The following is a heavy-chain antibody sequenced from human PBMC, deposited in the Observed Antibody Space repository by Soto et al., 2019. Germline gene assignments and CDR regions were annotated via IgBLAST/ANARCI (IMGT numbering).Heavy chain of an antibody. CDR2: INAGNGNT. J-gene: IGHJ5*02. V-gene: IGHV1-3*01. D-gene: IGHD2-8*01. CDR3: ARDQSLAHCTNGVCYTRTFFVP. CDR1: GYTFTSYA. Sequence: GASVKVSCKASGYTFTSYAMHWVRQAPGQRLEWMGWINAGNGNTKYSQKFQGRVTITRDTSASTAYMELSSLRSEDTAVYYCARDQSLAHCTNGVCYTRTFFVPWGQGTLVTVSS.